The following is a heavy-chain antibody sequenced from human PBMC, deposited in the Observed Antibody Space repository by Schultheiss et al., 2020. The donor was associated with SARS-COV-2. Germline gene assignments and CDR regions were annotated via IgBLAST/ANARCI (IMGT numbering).Heavy chain of an antibody. CDR2: INHSGST. V-gene: IGHV4-34*01. J-gene: IGHJ4*02. Sequence: SETLSLTCAVYGGSFSGYSWSWIRQPPGKALEWIGEINHSGSTNYNPSLKSRVTISVDTSKNQFSLKLSSVTAADTAVYYCARGRYSGGEDPFDYWGQGTLVTVSS. CDR3: ARGRYSGGEDPFDY. CDR1: GGSFSGYS. D-gene: IGHD5-12*01.